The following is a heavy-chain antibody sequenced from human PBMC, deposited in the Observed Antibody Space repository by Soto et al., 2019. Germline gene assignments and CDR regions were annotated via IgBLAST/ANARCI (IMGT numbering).Heavy chain of an antibody. D-gene: IGHD5-12*01. CDR3: ARDIQPVDPVPAKWFGL. J-gene: IGHJ5*02. Sequence: SVKVSCKASGGTFSSYAISWVRQAPGQGLEWMGGIIPIFGTANYAQKFQGRVTITADESTSTAYMRLSSLRSEDTAVYYCARDIQPVDPVPAKWFGLWGQGILVTGAS. CDR1: GGTFSSYA. CDR2: IIPIFGTA. V-gene: IGHV1-69*13.